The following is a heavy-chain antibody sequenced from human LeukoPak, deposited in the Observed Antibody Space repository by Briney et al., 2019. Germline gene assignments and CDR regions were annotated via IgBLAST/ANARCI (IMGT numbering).Heavy chain of an antibody. D-gene: IGHD3-22*01. Sequence: LTGGSLRLSCAASGFTFSSYGMHWVRQAPGKGLEWVAVISYDGSNKYYADSVKGRFTISRDNSKNTLYLQMNSLRAEDTAVYYCVKDRLYYYDSSGYYPDYWGQGTLVTVSS. V-gene: IGHV3-30*18. CDR1: GFTFSSYG. CDR3: VKDRLYYYDSSGYYPDY. CDR2: ISYDGSNK. J-gene: IGHJ4*02.